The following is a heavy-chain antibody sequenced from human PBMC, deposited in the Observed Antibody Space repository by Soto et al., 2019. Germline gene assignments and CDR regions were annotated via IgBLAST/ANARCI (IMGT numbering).Heavy chain of an antibody. J-gene: IGHJ4*02. CDR3: ARGGNEYRY. D-gene: IGHD5-12*01. CDR2: TKNIGNNYAT. CDR1: GFTISDHF. Sequence: EVQVVESGGGLVQPGGSLRLSCAASGFTISDHFIDWVRQAPGKGLEWVGRTKNIGNNYATEYAASVKGRFTISRDDSRNSGDLDMNRLKSEDTAVYFCARGGNEYRYWGQGTLVTVSS. V-gene: IGHV3-72*01.